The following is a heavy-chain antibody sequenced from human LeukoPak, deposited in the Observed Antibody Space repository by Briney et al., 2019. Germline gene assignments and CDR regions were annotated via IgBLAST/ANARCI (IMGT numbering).Heavy chain of an antibody. CDR3: ARGAGGNSFDY. D-gene: IGHD4-23*01. CDR2: IDPKSGGT. CDR1: TYNFTDYY. J-gene: IGHJ4*02. V-gene: IGHV1-2*02. Sequence: ASVKVSCKASTYNFTDYYVHWVRQAPGQGLEWMAWIDPKSGGTKYAQKFQGRVTMTRDTSTSTAYMELSSLTADDTAVYYCARGAGGNSFDYWGQGTLVTVSS.